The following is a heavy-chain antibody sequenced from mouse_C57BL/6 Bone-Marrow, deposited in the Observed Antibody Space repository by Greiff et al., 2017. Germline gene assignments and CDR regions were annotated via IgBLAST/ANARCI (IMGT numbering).Heavy chain of an antibody. V-gene: IGHV1-22*01. D-gene: IGHD1-1*01. CDR2: INPNNGGT. CDR1: GYTFTDYN. Sequence: VQLQQSGPELVKPGASVKMSCKASGYTFTDYNMHWVKQSHGKSLEWIGYINPNNGGTSYNQKFKGKATLTVNKSSSTAYMELRSLTSEDSAVYYCVSYGSSYGYAMDDWGKGTSVTVSS. J-gene: IGHJ4*01. CDR3: VSYGSSYGYAMDD.